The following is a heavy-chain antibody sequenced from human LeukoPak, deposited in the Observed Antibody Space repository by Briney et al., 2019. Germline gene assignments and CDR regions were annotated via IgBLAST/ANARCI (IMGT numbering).Heavy chain of an antibody. J-gene: IGHJ6*03. Sequence: GGSLRLSCAASGFTFTNYWMTWVRQAPGKGLEWVANIKDDGSAKYYVDSVKGRFTISRDDAKNSLYLQMNSLRAEDTAVYYCARTRSSPTIFGVVTTRYYYYMDVWGKGTTVTVSS. CDR3: ARTRSSPTIFGVVTTRYYYYMDV. CDR1: GFTFTNYW. CDR2: IKDDGSAK. V-gene: IGHV3-7*01. D-gene: IGHD3-3*01.